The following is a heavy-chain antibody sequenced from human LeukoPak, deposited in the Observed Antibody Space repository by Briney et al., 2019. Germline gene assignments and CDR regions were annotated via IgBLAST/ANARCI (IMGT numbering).Heavy chain of an antibody. J-gene: IGHJ4*02. V-gene: IGHV3-33*06. CDR1: GFTFSSYG. CDR2: IWYDGSNK. D-gene: IGHD5-24*01. CDR3: AKSTGELVRDGYNY. Sequence: PGGSLRLSCAASGFTFSSYGMHWVRQAPGKGLEWVAVIWYDGSNKYYADSVKGRFTISRDNSKNTLYLQVNSLRAEDTAVYYCAKSTGELVRDGYNYWGQGTLVTVSS.